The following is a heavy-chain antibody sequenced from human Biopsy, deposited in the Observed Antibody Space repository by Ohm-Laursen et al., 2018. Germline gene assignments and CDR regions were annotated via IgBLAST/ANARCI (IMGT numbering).Heavy chain of an antibody. CDR1: GGSIISDY. CDR3: ARLYRLDDYWNDDPPDAFDV. J-gene: IGHJ3*01. V-gene: IGHV4-59*01. Sequence: SETLSLTCTVSGGSIISDYWSWIRQSPRRGLEWIGHISDRGTTNYNPSLRGRVTISVDTSKKQFSLKLSSVTAADTAVFFCARLYRLDDYWNDDPPDAFDVWGQGTMVTVSS. D-gene: IGHD3-3*01. CDR2: ISDRGTT.